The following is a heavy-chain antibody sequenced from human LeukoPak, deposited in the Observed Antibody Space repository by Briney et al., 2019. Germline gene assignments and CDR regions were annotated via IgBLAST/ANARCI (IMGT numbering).Heavy chain of an antibody. D-gene: IGHD5-18*01. Sequence: GGSLRLSCAASGFTFSSYAMSWVRQAPGKGLEWVSAISGSGVGTYYADSVKGRFTISRDNAKNSLYLQMNSLRAEDTAVYYCAREIQLWLPDRYFDYWGQGTLVTVSS. CDR2: ISGSGVGT. V-gene: IGHV3-23*01. CDR1: GFTFSSYA. CDR3: AREIQLWLPDRYFDY. J-gene: IGHJ4*02.